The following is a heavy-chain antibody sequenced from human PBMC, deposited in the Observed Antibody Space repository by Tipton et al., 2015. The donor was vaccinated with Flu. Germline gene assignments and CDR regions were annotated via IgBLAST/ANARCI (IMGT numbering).Heavy chain of an antibody. V-gene: IGHV4-61*02. D-gene: IGHD3-22*01. J-gene: IGHJ4*02. CDR2: IYTSGST. CDR1: GVSISSGSYY. CDR3: ARAGWLLPFDY. Sequence: TLSLTCTVSGVSISSGSYYWSWVRQPAGKGLEWIVRIYTSGSTNYNPSLKSRVTISVDTSKNQFSLKLSSVTAADTAVYYCARAGWLLPFDYWGQGTLVTVSS.